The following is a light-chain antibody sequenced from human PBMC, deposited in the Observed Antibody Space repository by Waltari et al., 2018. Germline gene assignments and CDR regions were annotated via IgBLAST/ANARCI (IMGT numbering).Light chain of an antibody. Sequence: SYRLTQPPSVSVAPGKTARISCGGDNIGTKSVHWYQHGPGQAPVLGFYLDSDRPSGVSERFSGSNSGNTATLTVIRVEVGDEADYYCQVCGTSCDHPVFGGGTKLTVL. CDR3: QVCGTSCDHPV. CDR1: NIGTKS. CDR2: LDS. V-gene: IGLV3-21*04. J-gene: IGLJ3*02.